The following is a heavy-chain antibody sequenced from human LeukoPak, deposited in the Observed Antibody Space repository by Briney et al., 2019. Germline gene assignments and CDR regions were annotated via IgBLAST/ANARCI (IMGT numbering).Heavy chain of an antibody. V-gene: IGHV4-39*01. D-gene: IGHD4-23*01. CDR1: GGSISSGSYY. CDR2: IYYSGST. Sequence: PSQTLSLTCTVSGGSISSGSYYWGWIRQPPGKGLEWIGSIYYSGSTNYNPSLKSRVTISVDTSKNQFSLKLSSVTAADTAVYYCARLEETTVVTLIDYWGQGTLVTVSS. J-gene: IGHJ4*02. CDR3: ARLEETTVVTLIDY.